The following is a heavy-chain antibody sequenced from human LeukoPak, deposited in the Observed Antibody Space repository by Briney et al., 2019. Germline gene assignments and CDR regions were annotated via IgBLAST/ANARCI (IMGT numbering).Heavy chain of an antibody. CDR1: GFSFSNYA. D-gene: IGHD1-1*01. CDR2: MKGGGET. CDR3: AKANWVSNADAVW. J-gene: IGHJ4*02. Sequence: GGSLRLSCAASGFSFSNYAMSWVRQAPARGPEWVSSMKGGGETFYADSVKGRFTLSRDDSRNTVYPQLNNLRVEDTAIYYCAKANWVSNADAVWWGQGTQVTVSS. V-gene: IGHV3-23*01.